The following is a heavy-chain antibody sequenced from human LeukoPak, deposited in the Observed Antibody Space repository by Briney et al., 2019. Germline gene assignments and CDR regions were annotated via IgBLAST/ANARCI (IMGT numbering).Heavy chain of an antibody. J-gene: IGHJ4*02. V-gene: IGHV3-7*03. CDR2: IKEDGGEK. CDR1: GFTFSSYW. CDR3: ARGHYGSGSYPDY. Sequence: GGSLRLSCAASGFTFSSYWMSWVRQAPGKGLEWVANIKEDGGEKYSVDSVKGRFTTSRDNAKNSLYLQMNSLRAEDTALYYCARGHYGSGSYPDYWGQGTLVTVSS. D-gene: IGHD3-10*01.